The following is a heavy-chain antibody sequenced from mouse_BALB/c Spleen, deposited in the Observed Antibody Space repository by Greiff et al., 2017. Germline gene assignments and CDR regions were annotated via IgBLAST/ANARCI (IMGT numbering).Heavy chain of an antibody. D-gene: IGHD3-2*01. Sequence: EVQLQQSGAELVRPGASVKLSCTASGFNIKDYYMHWVKQRPEQGLEWIGWIDPENGDTEYAPKFQGKATMTADTSSNTAYLQLSSLTSEDTAVYYCNAADSAGYSLADWGEGTLVTVSA. CDR1: GFNIKDYY. CDR3: NAADSAGYSLAD. CDR2: IDPENGDT. V-gene: IGHV14-4*02. J-gene: IGHJ3*01.